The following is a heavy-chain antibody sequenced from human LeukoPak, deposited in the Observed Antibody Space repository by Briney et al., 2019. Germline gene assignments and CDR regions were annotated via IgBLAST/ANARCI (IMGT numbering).Heavy chain of an antibody. D-gene: IGHD2-21*02. CDR3: ANSYYCGGDCYSSD. Sequence: SETLSLTCSVSGYSISSGYYWGWIRQAPGKGLEWIGNLYHSGSTNYNPSLKSRVTISVDTSKNQFSLKLSSVTAADTAVYYCANSYYCGGDCYSSDWGQGTLVTVSS. V-gene: IGHV4-38-2*02. CDR2: LYHSGST. CDR1: GYSISSGYY. J-gene: IGHJ4*02.